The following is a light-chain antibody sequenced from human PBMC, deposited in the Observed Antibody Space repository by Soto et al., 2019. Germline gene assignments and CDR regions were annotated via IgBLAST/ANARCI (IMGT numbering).Light chain of an antibody. CDR1: SSNFGAGYD. CDR2: GNN. V-gene: IGLV1-40*01. Sequence: QSVLTQSPSVSGAPGQTVTISCTGSSSNFGAGYDVHWYQHLPGTAPKLLIYGNNNRPSGVPDRFSGSRSGTSASLAITGLQAEDEADYYYQSYDISLSGFWVFGGGTKLTVL. CDR3: QSYDISLSGFWV. J-gene: IGLJ3*02.